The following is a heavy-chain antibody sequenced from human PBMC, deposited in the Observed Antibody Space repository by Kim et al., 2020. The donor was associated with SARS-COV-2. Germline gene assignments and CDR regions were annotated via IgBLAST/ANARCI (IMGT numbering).Heavy chain of an antibody. D-gene: IGHD2-15*01. CDR3: ARHGGNDAFDI. Sequence: SNSTPALKSRVTISVDTSKNQFSLKLSSVTAADTAVYYCARHGGNDAFDIWGQGTMVTVSS. CDR2: S. J-gene: IGHJ3*02. V-gene: IGHV4-59*08.